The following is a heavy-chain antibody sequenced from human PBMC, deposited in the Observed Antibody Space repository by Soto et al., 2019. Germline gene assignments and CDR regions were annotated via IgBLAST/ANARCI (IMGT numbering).Heavy chain of an antibody. J-gene: IGHJ5*02. CDR2: ISAYDGNT. CDR1: GYTFTSYG. V-gene: IGHV1-18*01. CDR3: SRDLTASS. D-gene: IGHD2-21*02. Sequence: QVHLVQSGAEVKKPGAAVKVSCKASGYTFTSYGFNWVRQAPGQGLEWMGWISAYDGNTKYAQKLQGRVTMTTDTSTTTAYMELRSLRSDDTAGYYCSRDLTASSWGQGTLVIVSS.